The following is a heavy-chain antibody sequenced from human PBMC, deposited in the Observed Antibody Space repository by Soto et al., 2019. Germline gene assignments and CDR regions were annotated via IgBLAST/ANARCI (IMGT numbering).Heavy chain of an antibody. J-gene: IGHJ5*02. CDR2: FDPEDGET. Sequence: QVQLVQSGAEVKKPGASVKVSCKVSGYTLTELSMHCVRQAPGKGLEWMGGFDPEDGETIYAQKFQGRVTMTEDTSTDTAYMELSSLRSEDTAVYYCATLSPPCSSTSCYFSWFDPWGQGTLVTVSS. CDR1: GYTLTELS. V-gene: IGHV1-24*01. CDR3: ATLSPPCSSTSCYFSWFDP. D-gene: IGHD2-2*01.